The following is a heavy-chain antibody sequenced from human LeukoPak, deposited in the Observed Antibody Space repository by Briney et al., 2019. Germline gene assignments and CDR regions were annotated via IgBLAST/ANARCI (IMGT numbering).Heavy chain of an antibody. Sequence: SETLSLTCTVSGASFSTYYWSWIRQPPGKGLKWIGYIYSSGSTSYNPSLKSRVTISLDTSKNQFSLNLSSVTAADTALYYCARLGYTYGNGWFDPWGQGTLVTVSS. CDR3: ARLGYTYGNGWFDP. V-gene: IGHV4-59*08. CDR1: GASFSTYY. CDR2: IYSSGST. J-gene: IGHJ5*02. D-gene: IGHD5-18*01.